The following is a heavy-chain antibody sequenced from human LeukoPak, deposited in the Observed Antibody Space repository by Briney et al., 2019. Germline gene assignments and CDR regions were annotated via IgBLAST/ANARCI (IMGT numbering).Heavy chain of an antibody. CDR3: ARGTSLGRPGAYYFDY. CDR2: LSGDGSTT. Sequence: GGSLRLSCAASGFTFSTHAMSWVRQAPGKGLEWVSSLSGDGSTTYHADSVKGRFTISRDNSRSTLYLQVNSLSAEDTAAYYCARGTSLGRPGAYYFDYWGQGALVTVSS. D-gene: IGHD1/OR15-1a*01. J-gene: IGHJ4*02. V-gene: IGHV3-23*01. CDR1: GFTFSTHA.